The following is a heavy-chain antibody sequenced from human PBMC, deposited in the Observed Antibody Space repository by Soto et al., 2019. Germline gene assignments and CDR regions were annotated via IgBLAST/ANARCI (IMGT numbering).Heavy chain of an antibody. D-gene: IGHD3-16*01. CDR2: IWYDGSNK. CDR1: GFTFSSYG. Sequence: GGSLRLSCAASGFTFSSYGMHWVRQAPGKGLEWVAVIWYDGSNKYYADSVKGRFTISRDNSKNTLYLQMNSLRAEDTAVYYCARDLGDYVWGTPDYWGQGTLVPVSS. CDR3: ARDLGDYVWGTPDY. V-gene: IGHV3-33*01. J-gene: IGHJ4*02.